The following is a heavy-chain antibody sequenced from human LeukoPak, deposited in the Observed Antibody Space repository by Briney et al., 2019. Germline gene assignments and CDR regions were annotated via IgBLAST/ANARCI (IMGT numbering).Heavy chain of an antibody. CDR1: GGPIRTYQ. CDR3: AIDSGSYYVDY. Sequence: SETLSLTCTVSGGPIRTYQWSWIRQPPGKGLEWIGNIHYSGSANYNPSLKSRVIISVDTSKNQFSLKLSSVTAADTAVYYCAIDSGSYYVDYWGQGTLVTVSS. CDR2: IHYSGSA. V-gene: IGHV4-59*12. J-gene: IGHJ4*02. D-gene: IGHD1-26*01.